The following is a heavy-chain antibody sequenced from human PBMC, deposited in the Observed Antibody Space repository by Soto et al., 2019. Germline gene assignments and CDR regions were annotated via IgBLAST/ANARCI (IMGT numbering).Heavy chain of an antibody. J-gene: IGHJ4*02. CDR1: GFTFSSYA. CDR3: AKDSDLLGYCSSTSCFSDY. V-gene: IGHV3-23*01. D-gene: IGHD2-2*01. Sequence: GGSLRLSCAASGFTFSSYAMSWVRQAPGKGLEWVSAISGSGGSTYYADSVKGRFTISRDNSKNTLYLQMNSLRAEDTAVYYCAKDSDLLGYCSSTSCFSDYWGQGTLVTVSS. CDR2: ISGSGGST.